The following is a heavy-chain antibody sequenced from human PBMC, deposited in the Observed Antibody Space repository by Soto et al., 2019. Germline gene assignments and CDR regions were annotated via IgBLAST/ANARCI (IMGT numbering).Heavy chain of an antibody. Sequence: QVQLVESGGGVVQPGRSLRLSCAASGFTFSSYAMHWVRRAPGKGLEWMAVMSYDGSNKYYADSVKGRFTISRDNSKNTLYLQMNRLRPEDTAQYYCARDGGAYWGQGTLVIVSS. CDR2: MSYDGSNK. CDR1: GFTFSSYA. J-gene: IGHJ4*02. CDR3: ARDGGAY. V-gene: IGHV3-30-3*01. D-gene: IGHD3-16*01.